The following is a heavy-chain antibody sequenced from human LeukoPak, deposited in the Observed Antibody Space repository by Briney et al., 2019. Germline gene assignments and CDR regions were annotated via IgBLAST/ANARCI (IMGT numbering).Heavy chain of an antibody. V-gene: IGHV4-39*01. J-gene: IGHJ4*02. CDR3: ARLSPFSDY. CDR1: GGSISSSSYY. CDR2: SYYSRNT. Sequence: SETLSLTCTVSGGSISSSSYYWGWIRQPPGQGLGWIWSSYYSRNTSYNPSLKSRFAISVNTSKNQFSLKLSSVTAADTAVYYCARLSPFSDYWGQGTLVTVSS.